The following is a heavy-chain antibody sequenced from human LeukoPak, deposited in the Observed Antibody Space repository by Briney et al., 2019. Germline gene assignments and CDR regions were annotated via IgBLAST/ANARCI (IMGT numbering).Heavy chain of an antibody. CDR3: AKDRSHLPVAGFDS. J-gene: IGHJ4*02. V-gene: IGHV3-30*18. CDR1: GFTFSSYG. D-gene: IGHD6-19*01. Sequence: PGGSLRLSCAASGFTFSSYGLHWVRQAPGKGLEWVAVISYDGSNKYYADSVEGRFTISRDNSKNTLFLQMISLRAEDTALYYCAKDRSHLPVAGFDSWGQGTLVTVSS. CDR2: ISYDGSNK.